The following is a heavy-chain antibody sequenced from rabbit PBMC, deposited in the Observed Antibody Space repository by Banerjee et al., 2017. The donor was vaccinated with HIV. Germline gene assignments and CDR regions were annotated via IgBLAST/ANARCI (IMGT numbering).Heavy chain of an antibody. CDR1: AFSFSNKYV. D-gene: IGHD6-1*01. CDR3: AGGYGTYDRYGMDL. V-gene: IGHV1S43*01. CDR2: IYSSNGDK. Sequence: QEQLEESGGDLVKPEGSLTLTCTASAFSFSNKYVMCWVRQAPGKGLELIACIYSSNGDKWYASWVNGRFTISRSTSLNTVDLKMTSLTAADTATYFCAGGYGTYDRYGMDLWGPGTLVTVS. J-gene: IGHJ6*01.